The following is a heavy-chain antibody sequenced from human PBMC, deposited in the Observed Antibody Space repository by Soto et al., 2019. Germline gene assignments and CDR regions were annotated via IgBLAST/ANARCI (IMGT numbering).Heavy chain of an antibody. Sequence: SETLSLTCAVYGGSFSGYYWSWIRQPPGKGLEWIGEINHSGSTNYNPSLKSRVTIPVDTSKNQFSLKLSSVTAADTAVYYCARLEWFIYYYGMDVWGHGTTVTVSS. CDR2: INHSGST. CDR3: ARLEWFIYYYGMDV. D-gene: IGHD3-3*01. V-gene: IGHV4-34*01. J-gene: IGHJ6*02. CDR1: GGSFSGYY.